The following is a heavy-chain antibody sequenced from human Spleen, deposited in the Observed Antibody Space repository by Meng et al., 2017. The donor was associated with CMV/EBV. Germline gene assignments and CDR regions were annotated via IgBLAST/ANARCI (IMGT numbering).Heavy chain of an antibody. CDR2: VIPNSGQT. V-gene: IGHV1-8*03. CDR3: ARFSRDTSMISAGFDY. J-gene: IGHJ4*02. Sequence: ASVKVSCKASGYTFNNYDIIWVRQATGQGLEWMGWVIPNSGQTGYAQNFQGRITITRDTSISTVNMELSSLRSEDTAMYYCARFSRDTSMISAGFDYWGQGTLVTVSS. D-gene: IGHD5-18*01. CDR1: GYTFNNYD.